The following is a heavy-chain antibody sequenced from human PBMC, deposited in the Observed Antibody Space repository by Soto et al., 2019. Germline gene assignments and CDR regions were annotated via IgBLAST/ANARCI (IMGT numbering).Heavy chain of an antibody. J-gene: IGHJ4*02. V-gene: IGHV3-33*01. CDR3: ARDGGDGEAPTSCFDY. CDR2: IWYDGSNK. D-gene: IGHD3-16*01. Sequence: QVQLVESGGGVVQPGRSLRLSCAASGFTFSSYGMHWVRQAPGKGLEWVADIWYDGSNKYYADSVKGRFTISRDNSKNALYLEVKSLRAEDTAVYYCARDGGDGEAPTSCFDYWGQGTLVTVSS. CDR1: GFTFSSYG.